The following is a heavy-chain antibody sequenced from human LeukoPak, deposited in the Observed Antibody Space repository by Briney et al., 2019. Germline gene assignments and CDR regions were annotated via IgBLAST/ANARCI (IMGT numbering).Heavy chain of an antibody. CDR3: ASGSVYNWNYYFDY. CDR2: IYYSGST. CDR1: GGSISSYY. D-gene: IGHD1-7*01. V-gene: IGHV4-59*01. J-gene: IGHJ4*03. Sequence: SETLSLTCTVSGGSISSYYWSWIRQPPGKGLEWIGYIYYSGSTNYNPSLKSRVTISVDTSKNQFSLKLSSVTAADTAVYYCASGSVYNWNYYFDYWGQGTTVTVSS.